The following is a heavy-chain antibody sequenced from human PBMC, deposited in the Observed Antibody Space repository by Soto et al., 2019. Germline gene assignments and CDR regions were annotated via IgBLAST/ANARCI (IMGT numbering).Heavy chain of an antibody. D-gene: IGHD1-1*01. CDR2: ISAHNGNT. CDR3: ARGRYGDY. V-gene: IGHV1-18*01. Sequence: QVHLVQSGAEVKKPGASVKVSCKASGYTFTSYGITWVRQAPGQGLEWMGWISAHNGNTDYAQKLQGRVIVTRDTSTSPASVELGSLRSDGTAVYYCARGRYGDYGGEGSLVTVSS. CDR1: GYTFTSYG. J-gene: IGHJ4*02.